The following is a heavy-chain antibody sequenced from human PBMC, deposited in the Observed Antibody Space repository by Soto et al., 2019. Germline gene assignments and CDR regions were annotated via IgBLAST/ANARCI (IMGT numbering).Heavy chain of an antibody. D-gene: IGHD3-10*01. CDR2: INHSGST. Sequence: SETLSLTCAVYGGSFSGYYWSWIRQPPGKGLEWIGGINHSGSTNYNPSLKSRVTISVDTSKNQFPLKLSSVTAADTAVYYCARGREYDYWGQGTLVTVSS. V-gene: IGHV4-34*01. CDR1: GGSFSGYY. J-gene: IGHJ4*02. CDR3: ARGREYDY.